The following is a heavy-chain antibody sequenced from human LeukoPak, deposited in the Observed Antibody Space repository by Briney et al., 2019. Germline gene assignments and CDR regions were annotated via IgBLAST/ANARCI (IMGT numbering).Heavy chain of an antibody. D-gene: IGHD5-18*01. Sequence: GGSLRLSCAASGFTFSSYGMHWVRQAPGKGLEWVAVISYDGSNKYYADSVKGRFTISRDNSKNTLYLQMNSLRAEDTAVYYCAKDGAPYVDTAMVISRGLDPWGQGTLVTVSS. CDR1: GFTFSSYG. V-gene: IGHV3-30*18. J-gene: IGHJ5*02. CDR2: ISYDGSNK. CDR3: AKDGAPYVDTAMVISRGLDP.